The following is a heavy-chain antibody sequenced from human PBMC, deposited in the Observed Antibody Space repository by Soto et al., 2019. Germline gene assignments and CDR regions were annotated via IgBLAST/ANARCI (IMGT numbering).Heavy chain of an antibody. Sequence: GESLKISCNGSGYSFTSYWIGWVRQMPGKGLEWMGIIYPGDSDTRYSPSFQGQVTISADKSISTAYLQWSSLKASDTAMYYCARQGPAARYAFDIWGQGTMVTVSS. CDR2: IYPGDSDT. D-gene: IGHD6-6*01. CDR3: ARQGPAARYAFDI. J-gene: IGHJ3*02. CDR1: GYSFTSYW. V-gene: IGHV5-51*01.